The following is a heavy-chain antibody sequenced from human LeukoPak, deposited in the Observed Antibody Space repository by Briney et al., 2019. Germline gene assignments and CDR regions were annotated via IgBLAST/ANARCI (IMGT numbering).Heavy chain of an antibody. CDR1: GGSISSSSYY. V-gene: IGHV4-39*07. D-gene: IGHD3-10*01. Sequence: PSETLSLTCTVSGGSISSSSYYWGWIRQPPGKGLEWIGSIYYSGSTYYNPSLKSRVTISVDTSKNQFSLKLSSVTAADTAVYYCAKKSRGSGSYYGDYWGQGILVTVSS. J-gene: IGHJ4*02. CDR2: IYYSGST. CDR3: AKKSRGSGSYYGDY.